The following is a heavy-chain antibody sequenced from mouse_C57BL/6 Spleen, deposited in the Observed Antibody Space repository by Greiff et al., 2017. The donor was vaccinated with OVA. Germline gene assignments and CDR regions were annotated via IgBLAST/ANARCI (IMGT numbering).Heavy chain of an antibody. J-gene: IGHJ3*01. D-gene: IGHD2-3*01. CDR1: GFTFSDYG. Sequence: DVHLVESGGGLVQPGGSLKLSCAASGFTFSDYGMAWVRQAPRKGPEWVAFISNLAYSIYYADTVTGRFTISRENAKNTLYLEMSSLRSEDTAMYYCARPLYDGYYGGFAYWGQGTLVTVSA. V-gene: IGHV5-15*01. CDR2: ISNLAYSI. CDR3: ARPLYDGYYGGFAY.